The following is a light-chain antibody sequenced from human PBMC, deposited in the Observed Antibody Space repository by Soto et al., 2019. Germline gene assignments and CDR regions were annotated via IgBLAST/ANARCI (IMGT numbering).Light chain of an antibody. V-gene: IGKV3-15*01. CDR1: QGISTN. J-gene: IGKJ5*01. Sequence: IVMTQSPVTLSVSPGDRATLSCWATQGISTNLAWYQQKPGQAPRLLIYGASTRATGVPGRFSGSGSGTEFTLNISSLQSEDFVIYYCQQYNNWPPRITFGQGTRMDI. CDR3: QQYNNWPPRIT. CDR2: GAS.